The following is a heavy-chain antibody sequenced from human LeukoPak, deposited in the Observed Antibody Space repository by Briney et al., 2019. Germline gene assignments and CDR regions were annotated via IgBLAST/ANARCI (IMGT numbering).Heavy chain of an antibody. CDR2: IKTKADGGKT. J-gene: IGHJ4*02. CDR1: GFTFSDAW. Sequence: PGGSLTLSCAASGFTFSDAWLTWVRQAPGKGLEWVGLIKTKADGGKTDYPGPVKARFTISSNDSKNTLYLQMNRLKGEDTAVYFCTATLLVRGQGTLVTVSS. V-gene: IGHV3-15*01. CDR3: TATLLV.